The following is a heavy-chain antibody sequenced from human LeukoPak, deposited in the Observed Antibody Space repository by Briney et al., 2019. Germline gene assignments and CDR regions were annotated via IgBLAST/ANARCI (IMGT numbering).Heavy chain of an antibody. J-gene: IGHJ4*02. CDR3: ARDRVVRGVISYFDY. CDR2: IYYSGST. D-gene: IGHD3-10*01. V-gene: IGHV4-59*01. Sequence: SETLSLTCAVYGGSFSGYYWSWIRQPPGKGLEWIGYIYYSGSTNYNPSLKSRVTISVDTSKNQFSLKLSSVTAADTAVYYCARDRVVRGVISYFDYWGQGTLVTVSS. CDR1: GGSFSGYY.